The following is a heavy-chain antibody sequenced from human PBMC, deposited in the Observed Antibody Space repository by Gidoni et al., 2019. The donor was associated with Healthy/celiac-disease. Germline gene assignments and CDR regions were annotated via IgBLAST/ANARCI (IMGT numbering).Heavy chain of an antibody. CDR1: GGTFSSYA. V-gene: IGHV1-69*01. Sequence: QVQLVQSGAEVKKPGSSVKVSCKASGGTFSSYAISWVRQAPGQGLEWMGGIIPIFGTANYAQKFQGRVTITADESTSTAYMELSSLRSEDTAVYYCARDPRYCSGGSCYIDWFDPWGQGTLVTVSS. CDR3: ARDPRYCSGGSCYIDWFDP. J-gene: IGHJ5*02. D-gene: IGHD2-15*01. CDR2: IIPIFGTA.